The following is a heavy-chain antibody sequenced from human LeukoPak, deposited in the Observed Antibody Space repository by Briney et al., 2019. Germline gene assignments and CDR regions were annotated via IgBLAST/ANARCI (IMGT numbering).Heavy chain of an antibody. CDR1: GFTFSTYG. Sequence: GGSLRLFCAASGFTFSTYGMHWVRQAPGKGLEWVSVIYTGGSTYYADSVKGRFTISSDNSKNMVYLQMNSLRAEDTAVYYSVFGGGSWGQGTLVTVSS. J-gene: IGHJ5*02. CDR3: VFGGGS. V-gene: IGHV3-NL1*01. CDR2: IYTGGST. D-gene: IGHD3-10*01.